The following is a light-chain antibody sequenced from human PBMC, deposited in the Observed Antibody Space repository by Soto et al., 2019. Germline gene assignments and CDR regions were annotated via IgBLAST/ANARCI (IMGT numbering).Light chain of an antibody. V-gene: IGKV3-20*01. CDR3: QQYGTSPWT. CDR2: GAS. J-gene: IGKJ1*01. CDR1: QSVSRSS. Sequence: EIALTQFPGTLSLSPGERGTLSCRASQSVSRSSLAWYQHKPGQAPRLLIYGASSRAAGIPDRFSGSGSGTDFTLTISRLEPEDFAVYYCQQYGTSPWTFGQGTKVEIK.